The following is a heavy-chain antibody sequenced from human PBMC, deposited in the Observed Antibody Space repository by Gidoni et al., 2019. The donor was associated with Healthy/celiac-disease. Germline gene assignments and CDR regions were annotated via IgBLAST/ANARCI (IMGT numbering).Heavy chain of an antibody. V-gene: IGHV1-69*06. CDR3: ATHTVTTNYYDY. CDR2: IIPIFGTA. Sequence: QVPLVQSGAAVKKPGSSVTVSCKASGGTFSSYAISWVRQAPGQGLEWMGGIIPIFGTANYAQKFQGRVTITADKSTSTAYTELSSLRSEDTAVYDCATHTVTTNYYDYWGQGTLVTVSS. D-gene: IGHD4-17*01. CDR1: GGTFSSYA. J-gene: IGHJ4*02.